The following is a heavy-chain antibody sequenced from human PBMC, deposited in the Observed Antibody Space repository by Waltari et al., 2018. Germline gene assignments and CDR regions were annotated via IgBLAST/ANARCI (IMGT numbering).Heavy chain of an antibody. Sequence: QLVDSGGGLVKPGGSLRLSCAASGFIFSSYSMHWVRQAPGKGLEWVSSISNSGSFVYYGDSVKGRFTISRDNAKNSLSLQMNNLRVEDMAVYYCTRGVRLEAAWVSYNWFDTWGQGTLVTVSS. V-gene: IGHV3-21*01. CDR1: GFIFSSYS. D-gene: IGHD3-16*01. J-gene: IGHJ5*02. CDR3: TRGVRLEAAWVSYNWFDT. CDR2: ISNSGSFV.